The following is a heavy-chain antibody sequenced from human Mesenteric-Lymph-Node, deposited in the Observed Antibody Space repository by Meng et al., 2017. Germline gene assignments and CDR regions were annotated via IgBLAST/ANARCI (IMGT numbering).Heavy chain of an antibody. J-gene: IGHJ4*02. CDR3: TTDPYYYGSGSYYTYFFDY. Sequence: GESLKISCKGSGFTFGDYAMSWLRQAPGKGLEWVGFIRSKAYGGTTDYAAPVKGRFTISRDDSKNTLYLQMNSLKTEDTAVYYCTTDPYYYGSGSYYTYFFDYWGQGTLVTVSS. CDR2: IRSKAYGGTT. V-gene: IGHV3-49*03. CDR1: GFTFGDYA. D-gene: IGHD3-10*01.